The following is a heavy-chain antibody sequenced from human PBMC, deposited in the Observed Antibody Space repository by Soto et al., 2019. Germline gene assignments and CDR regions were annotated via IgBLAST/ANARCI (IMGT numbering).Heavy chain of an antibody. J-gene: IGHJ6*02. Sequence: PGGSLRLSCPASGFTFSSYAMHWVRQAPGKGLEYVSAISSNGGSTYYADSVKGRFTISRDNSKNTLYLQMSSLRAEDTAVYYCVKERYCGGDCYQLQYYYGMDVWGQGTTVTVSS. CDR3: VKERYCGGDCYQLQYYYGMDV. CDR1: GFTFSSYA. CDR2: ISSNGGST. D-gene: IGHD2-21*02. V-gene: IGHV3-64D*06.